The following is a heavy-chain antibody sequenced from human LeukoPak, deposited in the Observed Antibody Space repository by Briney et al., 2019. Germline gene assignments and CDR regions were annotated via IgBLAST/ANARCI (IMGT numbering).Heavy chain of an antibody. D-gene: IGHD2-21*02. V-gene: IGHV3-53*01. CDR3: AKLTATAPHY. Sequence: PGGSLRLTCGASGVTVSANYLSWVRQAPGKGLEWVSIIYTGGNTYYADSVKGRFTISRDISKNTLSLHMNSLSAADTAVYYCAKLTATAPHYWAQGTLVTVSS. CDR2: IYTGGNT. J-gene: IGHJ4*02. CDR1: GVTVSANY.